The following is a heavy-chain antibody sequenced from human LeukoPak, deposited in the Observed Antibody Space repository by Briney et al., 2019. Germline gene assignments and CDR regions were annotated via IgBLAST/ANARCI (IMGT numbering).Heavy chain of an antibody. D-gene: IGHD2/OR15-2a*01. CDR3: ARAVNRGYYYYYMDV. CDR1: GGTFSSYA. J-gene: IGHJ6*03. CDR2: IIPIFGTA. Sequence: SVKVSCKASGGTFSSYAISWVRQAPGQGLEWMGRIIPIFGTANYAQKFQGRVTITTDESTSTAYMELSSLRSEDTAVYYCARAVNRGYYYYYMDVWGRGTTVTVSS. V-gene: IGHV1-69*05.